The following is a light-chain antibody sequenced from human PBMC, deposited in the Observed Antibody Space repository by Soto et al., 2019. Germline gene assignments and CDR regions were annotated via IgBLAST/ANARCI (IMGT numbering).Light chain of an antibody. J-gene: IGKJ1*01. Sequence: AIRMTQSPSSLSASVGDRVTITCRASQHIRNDLGWYQQKPGRAPKLLIYSSSTLQSGVPYRFNGSGSGTDFTLSISSLQPEDFATYYCLQDYAFPWTFGQGTNVEVK. CDR1: QHIRND. CDR2: SSS. V-gene: IGKV1-6*01. CDR3: LQDYAFPWT.